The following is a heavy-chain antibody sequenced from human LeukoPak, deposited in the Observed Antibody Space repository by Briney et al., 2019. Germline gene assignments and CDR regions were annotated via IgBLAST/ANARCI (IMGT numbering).Heavy chain of an antibody. Sequence: SETLSLTCTVSGGSISTNNYYWSWIRQPPGKGLEWIGSIYYSGTTYYNPSLTSRLTMSVDTSKNQFSLKLSSVTAADTAVYYCARAAQGSYCSGGSCSPTDYWGQGTLVTVSS. CDR1: GGSISTNNYY. V-gene: IGHV4-39*01. J-gene: IGHJ4*02. CDR3: ARAAQGSYCSGGSCSPTDY. D-gene: IGHD2-15*01. CDR2: IYYSGTT.